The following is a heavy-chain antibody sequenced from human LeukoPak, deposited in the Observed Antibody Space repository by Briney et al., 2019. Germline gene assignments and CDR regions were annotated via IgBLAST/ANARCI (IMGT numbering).Heavy chain of an antibody. J-gene: IGHJ4*02. D-gene: IGHD6-19*01. Sequence: SETLSLTCTVSGGSISSYYWSWIRQPPGKGLEWIGYIYTSGSTNYNPSLKSRVTISVDTSKNQFSLKLSSVTAADTAVYYCARLPPLYSSGWHNYFDYWGQGTLGTVSS. CDR2: IYTSGST. CDR1: GGSISSYY. CDR3: ARLPPLYSSGWHNYFDY. V-gene: IGHV4-4*09.